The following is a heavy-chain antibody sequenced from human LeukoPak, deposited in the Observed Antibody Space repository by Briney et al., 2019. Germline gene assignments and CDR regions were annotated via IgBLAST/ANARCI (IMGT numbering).Heavy chain of an antibody. CDR1: GFTFSGSA. D-gene: IGHD6-13*01. V-gene: IGHV3-73*01. CDR3: RAAADLNDY. Sequence: GGSLRLSCAASGFTFSGSAMHWVRQASGKGLEWLARIRSRADSRTSAYAASVKSSFIVSRDDSKNTAYLQMNSLKTEDTAVYYCRAAADLNDYWGQGTLVTASS. J-gene: IGHJ4*02. CDR2: IRSRADSRTS.